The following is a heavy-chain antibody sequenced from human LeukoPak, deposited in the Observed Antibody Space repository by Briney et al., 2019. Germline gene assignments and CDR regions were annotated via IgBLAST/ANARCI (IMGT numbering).Heavy chain of an antibody. D-gene: IGHD3-16*01. Sequence: SETLSLTCAVYGGSFSGYYWSWIRQPPGKGLEWIGEIHHSRSTNYNPSLKSRVTISVDTSKNQFSLKLSSVTAADTAVYYCARDVDGLIDYWGQGTLVTVPS. J-gene: IGHJ4*02. CDR1: GGSFSGYY. CDR3: ARDVDGLIDY. CDR2: IHHSRST. V-gene: IGHV4-34*01.